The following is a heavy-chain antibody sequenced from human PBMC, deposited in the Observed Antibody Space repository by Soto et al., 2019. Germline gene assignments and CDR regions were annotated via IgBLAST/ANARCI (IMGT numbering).Heavy chain of an antibody. CDR2: IYGSGRGI. CDR3: AKDAVYNDGLWLMDH. Sequence: GSLRLSCTASGLPHSNFAMMWVRQAPGKGLECISGIYGSGRGIEYADSVKGRFTISRDNSKNTVYLQMTDLRVDDTAVYYCAKDAVYNDGLWLMDHWGQGTQVTAPQ. CDR1: GLPHSNFA. V-gene: IGHV3-23*05. J-gene: IGHJ4*02. D-gene: IGHD2-21*01.